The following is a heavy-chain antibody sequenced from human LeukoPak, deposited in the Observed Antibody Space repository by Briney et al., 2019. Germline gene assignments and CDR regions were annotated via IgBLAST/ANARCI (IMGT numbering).Heavy chain of an antibody. V-gene: IGHV4-59*01. CDR2: IYYSGST. J-gene: IGHJ4*02. CDR3: ARSVQDFWSGYFDY. D-gene: IGHD3-3*01. Sequence: SETLSLTCTVSGGSISSYYWSWIRQPPGKGLEWIGYIYYSGSTNYNPSLKSRVTISVDTSKNQFSLKLSSVTAADTAVYYCARSVQDFWSGYFDYWGQGTLVTVSS. CDR1: GGSISSYY.